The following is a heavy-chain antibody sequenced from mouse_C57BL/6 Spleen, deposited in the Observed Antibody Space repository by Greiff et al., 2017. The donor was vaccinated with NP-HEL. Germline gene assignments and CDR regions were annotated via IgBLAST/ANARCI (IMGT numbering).Heavy chain of an antibody. CDR3: ARVYDYLYYLDY. V-gene: IGHV14-2*01. Sequence: VQLKQSGAELVKPGASVKLSCTASGFNIKDYYMHWVKQRPEQGLEWIGRIDPEDGDTKYAPKFQGKATITADTSSNTAYLQLSSLTSEDTAFYYCARVYDYLYYLDYWGQGTTLTVSS. CDR1: GFNIKDYY. CDR2: IDPEDGDT. D-gene: IGHD2-4*01. J-gene: IGHJ2*01.